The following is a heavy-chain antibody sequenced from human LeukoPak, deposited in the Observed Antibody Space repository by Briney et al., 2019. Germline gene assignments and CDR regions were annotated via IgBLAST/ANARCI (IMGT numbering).Heavy chain of an antibody. CDR3: ARDGGEQQLSY. CDR2: ISSSGSNI. D-gene: IGHD6-13*01. V-gene: IGHV3-11*01. J-gene: IGHJ4*02. CDR1: GFTFSDYY. Sequence: GGSLRLSCAASGFTFSDYYMSWIRQARGKGLEWVSYISSSGSNIYYADSVKGRFTISRDKDKNSLYLQMNSLRAEDTAVYYCARDGGEQQLSYWGQGTLVTVSS.